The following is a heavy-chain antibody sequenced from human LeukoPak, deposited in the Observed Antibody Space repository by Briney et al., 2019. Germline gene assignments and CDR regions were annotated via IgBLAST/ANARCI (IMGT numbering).Heavy chain of an antibody. CDR3: ARLLNNDNAGDPDTFDM. CDR1: GGSISSHY. V-gene: IGHV4-59*11. J-gene: IGHJ3*02. D-gene: IGHD2-21*02. CDR2: IYYTGTT. Sequence: SETLSLTCTVSGGSISSHYWSWLRQSPERGLEWIGFIYYTGTTRYNPSLRGGVTISVDSFRNHFSLKLTSMTAADTALYYCARLLNNDNAGDPDTFDMWGQGTMVTVSS.